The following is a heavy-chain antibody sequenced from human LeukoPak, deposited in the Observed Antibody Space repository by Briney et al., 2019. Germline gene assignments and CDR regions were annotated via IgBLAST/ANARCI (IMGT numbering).Heavy chain of an antibody. Sequence: VKTGGSLRLSCAASGFTFSDYYMSWIRQAPGKGLEWVSYISSSGSTIYYADSVKGRFTISRDNAKNSLYPQMNSLRAEDTAVYYCARDSSSTSQLDYWGQGTLVTVSS. J-gene: IGHJ4*02. CDR1: GFTFSDYY. D-gene: IGHD2-2*01. CDR3: ARDSSSTSQLDY. CDR2: ISSSGSTI. V-gene: IGHV3-11*01.